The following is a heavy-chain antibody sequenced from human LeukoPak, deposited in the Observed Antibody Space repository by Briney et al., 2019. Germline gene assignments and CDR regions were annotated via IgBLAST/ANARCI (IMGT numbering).Heavy chain of an antibody. D-gene: IGHD3-22*01. CDR2: ISYDGSNK. CDR1: GFTFSSYA. J-gene: IGHJ4*02. Sequence: GGSLRLSCATSGFTFSSYAMHWVRQAPGKGLEWVAVISYDGSNKYYADSVKGRFTISRDNSKNTLYLQMNSLRAEDTAVYYCARDSYDSSGYYPYWGQGTLVTVSS. CDR3: ARDSYDSSGYYPY. V-gene: IGHV3-30*04.